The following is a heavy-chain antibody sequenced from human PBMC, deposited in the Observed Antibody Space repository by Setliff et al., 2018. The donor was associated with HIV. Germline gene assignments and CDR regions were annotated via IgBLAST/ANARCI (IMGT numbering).Heavy chain of an antibody. CDR2: VNNDGTDT. D-gene: IGHD2-15*01. CDR3: ARGGFNHAFDI. J-gene: IGHJ3*02. V-gene: IGHV3-74*01. CDR1: GFTFNSYW. Sequence: LRLSCVASGFTFNSYWMYWVRQAPGKGLVCVSRVNNDGTDTIYADSVKGRFTISRDNAKSTVYLQMGSLSADDTAVYYCARGGFNHAFDIWGQGIMVTVSS.